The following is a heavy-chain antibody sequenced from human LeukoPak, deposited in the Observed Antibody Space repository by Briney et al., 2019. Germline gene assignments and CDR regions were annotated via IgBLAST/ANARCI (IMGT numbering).Heavy chain of an antibody. D-gene: IGHD3-10*01. Sequence: SETLSLTCAVYGGSFSGYYWSWIRQPPGKGLEWIGEINHSGSTNYNPSLKSRVTKSVDTSKNQFSLKLSSVTAADTAVYYCARSHGSHNWFDPWGQGTLVTVPS. CDR2: INHSGST. V-gene: IGHV4-34*01. CDR3: ARSHGSHNWFDP. CDR1: GGSFSGYY. J-gene: IGHJ5*02.